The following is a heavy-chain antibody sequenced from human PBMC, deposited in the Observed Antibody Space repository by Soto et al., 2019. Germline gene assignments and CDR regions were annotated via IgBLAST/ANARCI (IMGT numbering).Heavy chain of an antibody. V-gene: IGHV4-34*01. CDR1: GGSFSGYY. CDR3: ARALSNSSSWPIDY. J-gene: IGHJ4*02. Sequence: SETLSLTCGVYGGSFSGYYWSWIRQPPGKGLEWIGEINHSGSTNYNPSLKSRVTISVDTSKNQFSLKLSSVTAADTAVYYCARALSNSSSWPIDYWGQGTLVTVSS. D-gene: IGHD6-13*01. CDR2: INHSGST.